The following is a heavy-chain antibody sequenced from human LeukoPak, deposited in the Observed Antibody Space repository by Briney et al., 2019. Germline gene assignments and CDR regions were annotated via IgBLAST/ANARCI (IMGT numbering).Heavy chain of an antibody. D-gene: IGHD3-9*01. Sequence: HTGGSLRLSCAASGFTFSSYAMHWVRQAPGKGLEWVAVISYDGSNKYYADSVKGRFTISRDNSKNTLYLQMNSLRAEDTAVYYCARDFFFVRYFDWFPQNEGGSFDYWGQGTLVTVSS. CDR3: ARDFFFVRYFDWFPQNEGGSFDY. CDR1: GFTFSSYA. J-gene: IGHJ4*02. CDR2: ISYDGSNK. V-gene: IGHV3-30*04.